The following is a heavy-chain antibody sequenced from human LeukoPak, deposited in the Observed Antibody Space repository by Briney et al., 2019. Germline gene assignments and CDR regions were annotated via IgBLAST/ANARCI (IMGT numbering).Heavy chain of an antibody. J-gene: IGHJ4*02. CDR2: ISYDGSNK. D-gene: IGHD5-12*01. CDR3: ARDGLVATIYGCFDY. V-gene: IGHV3-30-3*01. CDR1: GFTFSSYA. Sequence: GGSLRLSCAASGFTFSSYAMHWVRQAPGKGLEWVAVISYDGSNKYYADSVKGRFTISRDNSKNTLYLQMNSLRAEDTAVYYCARDGLVATIYGCFDYWGQGTLVTVSS.